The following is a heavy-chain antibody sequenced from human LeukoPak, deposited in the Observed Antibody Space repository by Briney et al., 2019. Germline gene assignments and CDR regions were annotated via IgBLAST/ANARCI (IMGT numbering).Heavy chain of an antibody. Sequence: GSLRLSCAASGSNVSSNYLSWVRPATGEALQWVAVIYSRGSTYYADSVKGRYTISRDNFKNTLYLQMSSLKTEDTAVYYCAREGEYSSSWYRNYYCMDVWGKGSTVTVSS. CDR2: IYSRGST. V-gene: IGHV3-53*01. CDR1: GSNVSSNY. J-gene: IGHJ6*03. CDR3: AREGEYSSSWYRNYYCMDV. D-gene: IGHD6-13*01.